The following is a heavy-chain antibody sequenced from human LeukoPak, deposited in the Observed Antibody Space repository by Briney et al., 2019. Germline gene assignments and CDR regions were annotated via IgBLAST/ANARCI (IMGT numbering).Heavy chain of an antibody. CDR1: GFTFSSYG. Sequence: GGSLRLSCAASGFTFSSYGMHWVRQAPGKGLEWVAFIRYDGSNKYYADPVKGRFTISRDNSKNTLYLQMNSLRAEDTAVYYCAKVDNLVDHIDYWGQGTLVTVSS. CDR2: IRYDGSNK. CDR3: AKVDNLVDHIDY. J-gene: IGHJ4*02. V-gene: IGHV3-30*02. D-gene: IGHD1-26*01.